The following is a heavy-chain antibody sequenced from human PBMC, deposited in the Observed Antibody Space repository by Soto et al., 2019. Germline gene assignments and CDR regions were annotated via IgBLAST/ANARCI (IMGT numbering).Heavy chain of an antibody. D-gene: IGHD1-1*01. CDR1: GGTFSSHS. CDR2: IIPIFGPA. CDR3: ATGSFTSTGGRIGYHYNAMDV. Sequence: SVKFSCKSSGGTFSSHSINWVRQAPGQGLEWMGGIIPIFGPANFAKKFQGRVTITADESTTTAYMELSSLTSEDTAVYYCATGSFTSTGGRIGYHYNAMDVWGQGTTVTVSS. J-gene: IGHJ6*02. V-gene: IGHV1-69*13.